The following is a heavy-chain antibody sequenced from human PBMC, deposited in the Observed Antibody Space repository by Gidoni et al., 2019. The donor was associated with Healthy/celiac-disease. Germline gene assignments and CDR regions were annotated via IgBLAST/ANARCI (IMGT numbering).Heavy chain of an antibody. Sequence: QVQLVQSGAEVTKPGASVKVSCHASGYPFTGYHMHWVRQAPGQGLEWMGWINPDSGGTNYAQKLQGRVTIARGTSISKAYMELSRLRSDDTAVYYCARAGSGSDYFDYWGQGTLVTVSS. CDR2: INPDSGGT. CDR3: ARAGSGSDYFDY. J-gene: IGHJ4*02. D-gene: IGHD3-10*01. V-gene: IGHV1-2*02. CDR1: GYPFTGYH.